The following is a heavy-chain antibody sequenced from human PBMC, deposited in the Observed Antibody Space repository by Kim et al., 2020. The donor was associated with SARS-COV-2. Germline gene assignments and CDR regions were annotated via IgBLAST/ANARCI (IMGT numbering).Heavy chain of an antibody. D-gene: IGHD3-10*01. J-gene: IGHJ4*02. Sequence: RFTISRDNAKNSLYLQMNSLRDEDTAVYYCARDSITMVQGVIITAYYFDYWGQGTLVTVSS. CDR3: ARDSITMVQGVIITAYYFDY. V-gene: IGHV3-48*02.